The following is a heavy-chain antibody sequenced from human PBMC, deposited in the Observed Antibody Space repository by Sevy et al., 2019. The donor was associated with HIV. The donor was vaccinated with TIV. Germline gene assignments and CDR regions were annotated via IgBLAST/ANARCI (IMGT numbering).Heavy chain of an antibody. J-gene: IGHJ3*02. CDR3: ARDRGYSSGWGDAFDI. V-gene: IGHV1-18*01. CDR1: GYTFTSYG. Sequence: ASVKVSCKASGYTFTSYGISWVRQAPGQGLEWMGWMSAYNGNTNYAQKLQGRVTMTTDTSTSTAYMELRSLRSDDTAVYYCARDRGYSSGWGDAFDIWGQGTMVTVSS. D-gene: IGHD6-19*01. CDR2: MSAYNGNT.